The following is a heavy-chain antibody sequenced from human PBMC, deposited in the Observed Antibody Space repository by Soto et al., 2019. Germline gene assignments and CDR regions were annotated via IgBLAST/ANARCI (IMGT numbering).Heavy chain of an antibody. CDR2: IRSKANSYAT. J-gene: IGHJ4*02. CDR3: TRPGLDYGDYEAYY. Sequence: EVQLVESGGGLVQPGGSLKLSCAASGFTFSGSAMHWVRQASGKGLEWVGRIRSKANSYATAYAASVKGRFTISRDDSKNTSYLQMNSLKTEDTAVYYCTRPGLDYGDYEAYYWGQGTLVTVSS. D-gene: IGHD4-17*01. CDR1: GFTFSGSA. V-gene: IGHV3-73*02.